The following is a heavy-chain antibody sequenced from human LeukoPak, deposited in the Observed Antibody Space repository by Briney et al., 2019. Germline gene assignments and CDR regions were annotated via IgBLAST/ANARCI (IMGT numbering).Heavy chain of an antibody. J-gene: IGHJ4*02. V-gene: IGHV3-48*04. CDR1: GFTFSSYS. Sequence: GGSLRLSCVASGFTFSSYSISWIRQAPGKGLEWVSFVSSFSDTIEYADSVKGRFTIARDNAENSVSLQMNSLRAEDTAVYYCARVVGGSGPLAFDYWGQGTLVTVSS. CDR2: VSSFSDTI. D-gene: IGHD3-10*01. CDR3: ARVVGGSGPLAFDY.